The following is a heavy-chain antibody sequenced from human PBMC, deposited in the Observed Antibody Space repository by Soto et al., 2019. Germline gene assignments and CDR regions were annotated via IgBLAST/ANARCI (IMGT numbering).Heavy chain of an antibody. J-gene: IGHJ4*02. CDR1: GFTFTIYA. CDR3: ARAGGTTVTGLWHFDS. CDR2: ITGSGGST. Sequence: GSLRLSCAASGFTFTIYAMSWVRQAPGKGLEWVSAITGSGGSTYYADSVKGRFTISRDNSKNTLYLQMNSLRAEDTAVYYCARAGGTTVTGLWHFDSWGQGTLVTVSS. V-gene: IGHV3-23*01. D-gene: IGHD4-17*01.